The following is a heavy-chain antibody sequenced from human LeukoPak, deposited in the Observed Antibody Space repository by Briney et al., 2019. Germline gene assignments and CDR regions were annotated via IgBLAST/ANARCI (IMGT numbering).Heavy chain of an antibody. Sequence: GGSLRLSCAASGFTFTIYAMTWVRQAPGKGLEWVSGIYGSGQTTYYADSVKGRFTISRDNSKNTLYLQMSSLRLGDTAVYYCAKDRCSGGSCYFDYWGQGTLVTVSS. V-gene: IGHV3-23*01. J-gene: IGHJ4*02. CDR2: IYGSGQTT. CDR1: GFTFTIYA. D-gene: IGHD2-15*01. CDR3: AKDRCSGGSCYFDY.